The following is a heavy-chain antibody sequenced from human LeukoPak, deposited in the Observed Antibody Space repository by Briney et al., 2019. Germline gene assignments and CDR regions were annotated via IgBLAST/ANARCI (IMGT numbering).Heavy chain of an antibody. V-gene: IGHV3-30*02. D-gene: IGHD3-9*01. CDR2: IRYDGSNK. J-gene: IGHJ4*02. CDR3: AKDVSSYYDILTGSLFDY. CDR1: GFTFSIYG. Sequence: GGSLRLSCAASGFTFSIYGMHWVRQAPGKGLEWVAFIRYDGSNKYYADSVKGRFTISRDNSKNTLYLQMNSLRAEDTAVYYCAKDVSSYYDILTGSLFDYWGQGTLVTVSS.